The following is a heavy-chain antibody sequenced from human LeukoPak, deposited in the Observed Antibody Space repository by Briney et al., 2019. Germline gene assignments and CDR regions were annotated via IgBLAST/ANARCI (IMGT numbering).Heavy chain of an antibody. CDR2: IKQDGSEK. D-gene: IGHD3-10*01. J-gene: IGHJ6*03. V-gene: IGHV3-7*01. Sequence: PGGSLRLSCAASGFTFSSYWMSWARQAPGKGLEWVANIKQDGSEKHYVDSVKGRFTISRDNAKNSLYLQMNSLRAEDTAVYYCARAGPPRGDYYYYYMDVWGKGTTVTVSS. CDR1: GFTFSSYW. CDR3: ARAGPPRGDYYYYYMDV.